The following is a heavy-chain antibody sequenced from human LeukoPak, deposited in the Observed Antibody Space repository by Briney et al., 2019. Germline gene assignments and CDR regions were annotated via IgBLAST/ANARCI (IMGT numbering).Heavy chain of an antibody. D-gene: IGHD5-12*01. CDR1: GYTFTSYY. J-gene: IGHJ5*02. CDR3: ARGGGRYSGCAHNWFDP. Sequence: ASVKVSCKASGYTFTSYYMHWVRQAPGQGLEWMGIINPSGGSASYAQKFQGRVTMTRDMSTSTVYMELSSLRSEDTAVYYCARGGGRYSGCAHNWFDPWGQGTLVTVSS. CDR2: INPSGGSA. V-gene: IGHV1-46*01.